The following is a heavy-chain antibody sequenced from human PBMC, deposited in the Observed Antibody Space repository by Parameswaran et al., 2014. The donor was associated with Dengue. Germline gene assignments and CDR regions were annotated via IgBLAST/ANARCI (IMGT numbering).Heavy chain of an antibody. Sequence: VRQAPGKGLEWVAVISDDGTDKYYADSVKGRFTISRDNSKNTLYLQINSLRTEDTSIYYCATGNYAYDYWGQGTLVTVSS. CDR2: ISDDGTDK. J-gene: IGHJ4*02. D-gene: IGHD1-7*01. CDR3: ATGNYAYDY. V-gene: IGHV3-30-3*01.